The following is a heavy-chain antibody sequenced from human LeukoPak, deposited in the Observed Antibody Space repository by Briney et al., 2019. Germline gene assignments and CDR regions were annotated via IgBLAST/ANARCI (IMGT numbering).Heavy chain of an antibody. CDR2: INHSGQI. CDR1: GGSFTGYY. J-gene: IGHJ5*01. CDR3: TGVGYGPGSHYLS. D-gene: IGHD3-10*01. V-gene: IGHV4-34*01. Sequence: SETLSLTCAFYGGSFTGYYWSWIRQSPGKGLEWVGEINHSGQIDYNTSLKSRVTISVDTSRNQFSLHLNSVTAADTAVYYCTGVGYGPGSHYLSSGHGKLWTASS.